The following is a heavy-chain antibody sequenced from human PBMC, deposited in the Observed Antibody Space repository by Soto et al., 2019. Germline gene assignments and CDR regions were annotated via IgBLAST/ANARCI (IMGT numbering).Heavy chain of an antibody. D-gene: IGHD6-13*01. CDR2: INPNSGGT. CDR1: GYTFTGYY. CDR3: ARDREGIAAAGTYWFDP. V-gene: IGHV1-2*02. J-gene: IGHJ5*02. Sequence: ASVKVSCKASGYTFTGYYMHWVRQAPGQGLEWMGWINPNSGGTNYARKFQGRVTMTRDTSISTAYMELSRLRSDDTAVYYCARDREGIAAAGTYWFDPWGQGTLVTVSS.